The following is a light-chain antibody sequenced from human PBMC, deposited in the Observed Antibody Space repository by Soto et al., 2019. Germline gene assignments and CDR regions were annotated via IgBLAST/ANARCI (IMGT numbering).Light chain of an antibody. Sequence: QSVLTQPPSVSGAPGQRVTISCTGSNSNIGAGYDVHWYLQLPGTAPKLLVYTNNKRPSGVPDRFSGSKSGTSASLAITGLQAEDEADYYCQSYDSRLSAYVFGSGTKVTVL. CDR3: QSYDSRLSAYV. V-gene: IGLV1-40*01. CDR1: NSNIGAGYD. J-gene: IGLJ1*01. CDR2: TNN.